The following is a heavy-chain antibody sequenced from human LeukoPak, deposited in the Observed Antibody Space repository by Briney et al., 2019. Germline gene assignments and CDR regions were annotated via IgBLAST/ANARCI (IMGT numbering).Heavy chain of an antibody. CDR3: ALLTYCGGDCSHDAFDI. Sequence: SETLSLTCAVYGGSFSGYYWSWIRQPPGKGLEWIGEINHSGSTNYNPSLKSRVTISVDTSKNQFSLKLSSVTAADTAVYYCALLTYCGGDCSHDAFDIWGQGTMVTVSS. J-gene: IGHJ3*02. D-gene: IGHD2-21*02. V-gene: IGHV4-34*01. CDR2: INHSGST. CDR1: GGSFSGYY.